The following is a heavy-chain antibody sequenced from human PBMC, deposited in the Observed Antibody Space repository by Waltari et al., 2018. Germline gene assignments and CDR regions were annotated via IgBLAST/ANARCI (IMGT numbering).Heavy chain of an antibody. D-gene: IGHD1-26*01. V-gene: IGHV3-15*01. J-gene: IGHJ4*02. Sequence: QLVHPGGVLVHPGESLILPWSSSGSPSNNSWMTWIRQAPGRGLEWVGRIKTKTDGGNADYAAPVKGRFTMSRDDTKQTAYLQMNELRIEDTAGYYCTTGWEINKFDYWGQGTLVTVSS. CDR1: GSPSNNSW. CDR2: IKTKTDGGNA. CDR3: TTGWEINKFDY.